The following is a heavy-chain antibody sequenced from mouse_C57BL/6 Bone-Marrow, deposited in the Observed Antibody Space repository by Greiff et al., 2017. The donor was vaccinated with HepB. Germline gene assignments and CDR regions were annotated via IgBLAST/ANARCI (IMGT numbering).Heavy chain of an antibody. CDR2: INPNNGGT. CDR1: GYTFTDYN. Sequence: EVKLMESGPELVKPGASVKIPCKASGYTFTDYNMDWVKQSHGKSLEWIGDINPNNGGTIYNQKFKGKATLTVDKSSSTAYMELRSLTSEDTAVYYCAREEGTGGAMDYWGQGTSVTVSS. V-gene: IGHV1-18*01. CDR3: AREEGTGGAMDY. D-gene: IGHD4-1*01. J-gene: IGHJ4*01.